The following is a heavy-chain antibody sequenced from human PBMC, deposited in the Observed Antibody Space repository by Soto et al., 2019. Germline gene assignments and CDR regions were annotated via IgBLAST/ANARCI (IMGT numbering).Heavy chain of an antibody. Sequence: GESLKISCKGSGYSFTSYWISWVRQMPGKGLEWMGRIDPSDSYTNYSPSFQGHVTISADKSISTAYLQWSSLKASDTAMYYCARLPRDSSSWWFYYYGMDVPGPVTTVTVSS. CDR1: GYSFTSYW. V-gene: IGHV5-10-1*01. CDR2: IDPSDSYT. D-gene: IGHD6-13*01. CDR3: ARLPRDSSSWWFYYYGMDV. J-gene: IGHJ6*02.